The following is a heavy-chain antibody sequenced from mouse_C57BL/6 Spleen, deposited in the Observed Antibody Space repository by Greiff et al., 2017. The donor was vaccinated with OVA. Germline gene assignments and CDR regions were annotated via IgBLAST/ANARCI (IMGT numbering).Heavy chain of an antibody. V-gene: IGHV1-61*01. J-gene: IGHJ1*03. D-gene: IGHD1-1*01. CDR1: GYTFTSYW. CDR3: ARGTTVVGGYFDV. CDR2: IYPSDSET. Sequence: QVQLQQPGAELVRPGSSVKLSCKASGYTFTSYWMDWVKQRPGQGLEWIGNIYPSDSETHYNQKFKDKATLTVDKSSSTAYMQLSSLTSEDSAVYYCARGTTVVGGYFDVWGTGTTVTVSS.